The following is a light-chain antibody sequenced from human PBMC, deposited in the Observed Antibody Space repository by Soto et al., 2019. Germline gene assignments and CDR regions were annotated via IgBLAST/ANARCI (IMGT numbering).Light chain of an antibody. CDR2: GAS. Sequence: EIWMTQSPATLSVSPGERVTLSCRASQSVSSYLAWYQQKPGQPPRLLIYGASTRATGIPARFSGSGSGTEFTLTISSLQSEDFAVYYCQQYNNWPRTFGQGTKVDIK. CDR1: QSVSSY. V-gene: IGKV3-15*01. J-gene: IGKJ1*01. CDR3: QQYNNWPRT.